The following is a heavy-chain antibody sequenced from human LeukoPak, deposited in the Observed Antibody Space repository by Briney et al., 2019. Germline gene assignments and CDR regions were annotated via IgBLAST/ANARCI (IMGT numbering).Heavy chain of an antibody. Sequence: SETLSLTCTVSGGSISSSASYWAWIRQPPGKVLEWIANVYYNGDTYYKSSLYSRVTISADTSKNQFSLNLRSVTAADTAVYYCARLLSPGWFDPWGQGTLVTVSS. J-gene: IGHJ5*02. V-gene: IGHV4-39*01. CDR2: VYYNGDT. CDR3: ARLLSPGWFDP. CDR1: GGSISSSASY. D-gene: IGHD2/OR15-2a*01.